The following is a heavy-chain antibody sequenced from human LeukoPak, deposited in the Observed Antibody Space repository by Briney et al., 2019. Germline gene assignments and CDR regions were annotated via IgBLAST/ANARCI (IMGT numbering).Heavy chain of an antibody. CDR3: VRESEYYFDHSASFDY. Sequence: GGSLRLSCAASGFTFTAYLIHWVRQAPGKWLEWVAVMSSDGNAMFYADSVKGRFTISRDNSKNTLYLQMNSLRAEDAAVYYCVRESEYYFDHSASFDYWGQGTLVTVSS. CDR1: GFTFTAYL. D-gene: IGHD3-22*01. J-gene: IGHJ4*02. CDR2: MSSDGNAM. V-gene: IGHV3-30-3*01.